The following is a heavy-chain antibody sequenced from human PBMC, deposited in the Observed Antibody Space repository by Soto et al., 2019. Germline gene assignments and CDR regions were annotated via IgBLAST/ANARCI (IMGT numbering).Heavy chain of an antibody. Sequence: ASVKVSFKASGYTFTSYGISWVRQAPGQGLEWMGWVSGYNGQTNYAQKLQGRVTMTADTTTNTAYMELRSLRSDDTAVYYCARDLYGDYPDVVYDYWAQRTLVTGSS. CDR1: GYTFTSYG. D-gene: IGHD4-17*01. CDR3: ARDLYGDYPDVVYDY. J-gene: IGHJ4*02. CDR2: VSGYNGQT. V-gene: IGHV1-18*01.